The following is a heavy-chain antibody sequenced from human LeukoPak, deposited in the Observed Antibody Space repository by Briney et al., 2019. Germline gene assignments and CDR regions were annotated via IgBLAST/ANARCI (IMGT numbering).Heavy chain of an antibody. J-gene: IGHJ4*02. D-gene: IGHD6-19*01. V-gene: IGHV1-18*01. CDR1: GYTFTSYG. CDR2: ISAYNGNT. Sequence: ASVKVSCEASGYTFTSYGISWVRQAPGQGLEWMGWISAYNGNTYYAQKLQGRVTMTTDTSTSTAYMELRSLRSDDTAVYYCARRYSSGWYVDYWGQGTLVTVSS. CDR3: ARRYSSGWYVDY.